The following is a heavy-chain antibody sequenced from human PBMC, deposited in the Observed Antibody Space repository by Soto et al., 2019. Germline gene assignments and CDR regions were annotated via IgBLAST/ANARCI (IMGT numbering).Heavy chain of an antibody. CDR1: GFTFSDYN. V-gene: IGHV3-48*02. CDR2: ISGSGGTI. CDR3: TRLVGTYKSLDY. J-gene: IGHJ4*02. Sequence: EVQLVESGGGLVQPGESLRLSCAASGFTFSDYNMKWVRQAPGEGLEWVSYISGSGGTIYYADSVKGRFTVSRDNAENSLYLRMNSLRDEDTAVYYCTRLVGTYKSLDYWGQGTLVTVSS. D-gene: IGHD2-8*02.